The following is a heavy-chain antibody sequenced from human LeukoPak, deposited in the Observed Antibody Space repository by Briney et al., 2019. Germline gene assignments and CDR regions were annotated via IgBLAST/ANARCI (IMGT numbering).Heavy chain of an antibody. CDR3: ANKKGSGYYDAFDI. D-gene: IGHD5-12*01. Sequence: GGSLRLSCAASGFTFTDYYMSWIRQAPGKGLEWLSYISSSSSTIYYADSVKGRFTISRDNSKNTLYLQMNSLRAEDTAVYYCANKKGSGYYDAFDIWGQGTMVTVSS. V-gene: IGHV3-11*04. CDR1: GFTFTDYY. J-gene: IGHJ3*02. CDR2: ISSSSSTI.